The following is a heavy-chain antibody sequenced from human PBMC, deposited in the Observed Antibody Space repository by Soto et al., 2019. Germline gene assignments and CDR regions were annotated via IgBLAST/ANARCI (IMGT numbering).Heavy chain of an antibody. D-gene: IGHD1-7*01. CDR2: IIPIFGTA. CDR3: ARYSITGTTRLRFDP. Sequence: GASVKGSCKGFGGPLSSYSISWGGQAPGQGLEWMGGIIPIFGTANYAQKFQGRVTITADESTSTAYMELSSLRSEDTAVYYCARYSITGTTRLRFDPWGQGTLVTVSS. J-gene: IGHJ5*02. V-gene: IGHV1-69*13. CDR1: GGPLSSYS.